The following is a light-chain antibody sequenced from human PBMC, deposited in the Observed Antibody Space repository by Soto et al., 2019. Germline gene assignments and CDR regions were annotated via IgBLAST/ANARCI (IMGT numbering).Light chain of an antibody. CDR3: QLRNNWPPTWT. Sequence: EIVLTQSPATLSLSRGERATLSCRASQSIGSDLAWYQQKPGQAPRLLIYDASNRATGIPARFSGSGSGTDFTLTISSLEPEDFVVYYCQLRNNWPPTWTFGQGTKVESK. V-gene: IGKV3-11*01. J-gene: IGKJ1*01. CDR2: DAS. CDR1: QSIGSD.